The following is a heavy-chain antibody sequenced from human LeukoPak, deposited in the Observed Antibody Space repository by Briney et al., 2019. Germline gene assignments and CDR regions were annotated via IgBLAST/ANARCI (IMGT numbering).Heavy chain of an antibody. Sequence: GGSLRLSCAASGFXVSTNYISWVRQAPGKGLQWVSLIYSGGSTYYADSVKGRFTISRDNSKNTVYLQMNSLRAEDTAVYYCARVKNLDSSGYYSWAFDIWGQGTTVTVSS. CDR2: IYSGGST. CDR3: ARVKNLDSSGYYSWAFDI. D-gene: IGHD3-22*01. CDR1: GFXVSTNY. V-gene: IGHV3-53*01. J-gene: IGHJ3*02.